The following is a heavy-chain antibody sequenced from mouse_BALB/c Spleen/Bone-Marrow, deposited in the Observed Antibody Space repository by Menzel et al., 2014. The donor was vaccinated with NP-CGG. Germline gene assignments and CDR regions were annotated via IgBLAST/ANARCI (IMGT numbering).Heavy chain of an antibody. Sequence: EAKLVESGGGLVQPGGSLKLSCAASGFDFSRYWMSWVRQAPGKGLEWIGDINPDSSTINYTPSLKDKFIISRDNAKNTLYLQISKVRSEDTALYYCARLGYYGSYAYWGQGTLVTVSA. CDR3: ARLGYYGSYAY. V-gene: IGHV4-1*02. J-gene: IGHJ3*01. CDR1: GFDFSRYW. D-gene: IGHD1-1*01. CDR2: INPDSSTI.